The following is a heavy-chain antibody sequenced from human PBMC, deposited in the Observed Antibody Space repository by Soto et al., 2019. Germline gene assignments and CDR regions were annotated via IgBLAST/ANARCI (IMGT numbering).Heavy chain of an antibody. CDR1: GYDFTADD. CDR2: MNPINGAA. Sequence: ASVKVSCKASGYDFTADDINWVRQASGQGLEWMGWMNPINGAAGSARRFQGRVSMTRNTATGTAYLELTSLRSDDTAVYYCGRGPSPRAPAGGTPYYYAMDVWGQGTTVTVSS. V-gene: IGHV1-8*02. J-gene: IGHJ6*02. CDR3: GRGPSPRAPAGGTPYYYAMDV. D-gene: IGHD6-13*01.